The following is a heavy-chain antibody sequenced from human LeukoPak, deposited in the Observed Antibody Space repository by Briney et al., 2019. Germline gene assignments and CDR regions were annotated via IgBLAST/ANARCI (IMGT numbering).Heavy chain of an antibody. Sequence: PSETLSLTCTVSGGSISSYYWSWIRQPPGKGLEWIGYIYYSGSTNYNPSLKSRVTISVDTSKNQFSLKLSSVTAADTAVYYCARGRAITIFGVVIAPTGYDYWGQGTLVTVSS. CDR3: ARGRAITIFGVVIAPTGYDY. CDR2: IYYSGST. CDR1: GGSISSYY. D-gene: IGHD3-3*01. J-gene: IGHJ4*02. V-gene: IGHV4-59*01.